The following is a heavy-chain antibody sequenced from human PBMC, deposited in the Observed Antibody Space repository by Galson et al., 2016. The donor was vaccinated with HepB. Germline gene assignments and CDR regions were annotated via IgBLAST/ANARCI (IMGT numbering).Heavy chain of an antibody. CDR3: AKGRGYYENSGHDY. Sequence: SLRLSCAVSGFTFEDYAMDWVRQAPGKGLEWVSGISWDSGRTGYADSVKGRFTISRDNAKNSLHLQMNSLRAEDTALYYCAKGRGYYENSGHDYWGKGTLVTVSS. D-gene: IGHD3-22*01. CDR1: GFTFEDYA. J-gene: IGHJ4*02. V-gene: IGHV3-9*01. CDR2: ISWDSGRT.